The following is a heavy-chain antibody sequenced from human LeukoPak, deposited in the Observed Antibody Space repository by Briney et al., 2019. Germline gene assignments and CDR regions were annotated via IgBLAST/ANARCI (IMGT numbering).Heavy chain of an antibody. J-gene: IGHJ4*02. CDR3: AKGSYYDSSGSFYFDY. V-gene: IGHV3-23*01. CDR2: ISGSGDNT. Sequence: PGGSLRLSCEASGFSFSSYSMNWVRQAPGKGLEWVSGISGSGDNTYYADSVKGRFTISRDNSKNTLYVQVNSLGTEDTAAYYCAKGSYYDSSGSFYFDYWGQGTLVTVSS. CDR1: GFSFSSYS. D-gene: IGHD3-22*01.